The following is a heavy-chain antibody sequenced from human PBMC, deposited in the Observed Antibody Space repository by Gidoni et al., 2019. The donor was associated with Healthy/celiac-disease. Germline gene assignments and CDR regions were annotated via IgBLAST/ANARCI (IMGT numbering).Heavy chain of an antibody. CDR3: ARARYDILTGLDY. CDR1: GYSFTSYW. Sequence: EVQLVQSGAEVKKPGESLKISCKGAGYSFTSYWLGWVRQMPGKGLEWMGIIYPGDSDTRYRPSFQGQVTISADKSISTAYLQWSSLKASDTAMYYCARARYDILTGLDYWGQGTLVTVSS. V-gene: IGHV5-51*01. D-gene: IGHD3-9*01. CDR2: IYPGDSDT. J-gene: IGHJ4*02.